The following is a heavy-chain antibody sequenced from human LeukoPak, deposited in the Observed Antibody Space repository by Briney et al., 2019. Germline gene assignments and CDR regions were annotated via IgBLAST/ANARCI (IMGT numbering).Heavy chain of an antibody. Sequence: SGGSLRLSCAASGFTFSDYFMSWIRQAPGKGLEWVSYISNSGTIIYYADSVKGRFTISRGNAKNSLYLQMNSLKAEDTAVYYCARDAPSIADDAWGQGTLVTDSS. CDR1: GFTFSDYF. D-gene: IGHD6-6*01. CDR2: ISNSGTII. J-gene: IGHJ5*02. V-gene: IGHV3-11*04. CDR3: ARDAPSIADDA.